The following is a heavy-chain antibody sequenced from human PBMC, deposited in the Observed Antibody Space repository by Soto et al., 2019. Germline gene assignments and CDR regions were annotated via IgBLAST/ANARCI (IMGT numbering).Heavy chain of an antibody. D-gene: IGHD3-10*01. J-gene: IGHJ6*02. V-gene: IGHV3-9*01. CDR2: ITWNSGTI. CDR1: GFTFDDYA. Sequence: EVQLVESGGGLVQPVRSLRLSCAASGFTFDDYAMQWVRQTPGKGLEWDSGITWNSGTIGYADSVKGRFTISGDNGKNSLYLQMNSLRPEDTALYYYAKDHYGSAIYGMDVWGQGTTVTVSS. CDR3: AKDHYGSAIYGMDV.